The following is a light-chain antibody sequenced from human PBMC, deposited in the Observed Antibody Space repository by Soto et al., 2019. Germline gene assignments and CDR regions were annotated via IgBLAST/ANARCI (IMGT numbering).Light chain of an antibody. CDR3: QQYGSSRRT. CDR2: GAS. CDR1: QSVSDTH. Sequence: EIVLTQSPGALSLSPGESATLSCRASQSVSDTHVAWYQQRPGQAPRLLIYGASNRATGIPDRFSGSGSGTDFTLTISRLEPEDFAVYYCQQYGSSRRTFGGGTKVDIK. J-gene: IGKJ4*01. V-gene: IGKV3-20*01.